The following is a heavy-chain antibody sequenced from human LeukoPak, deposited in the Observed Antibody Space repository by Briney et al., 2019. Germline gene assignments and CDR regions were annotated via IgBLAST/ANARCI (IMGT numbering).Heavy chain of an antibody. Sequence: GGSLRLSCAAPGFTFSSYAMTWFRQAPGRGLEWVSSVSDSGTNTYYADSVKDRFTISRDNSKNTLYLQMNSLRAEDTAVYYCAKARMGSSLFDYWGQGTLVTVSS. J-gene: IGHJ4*02. CDR3: AKARMGSSLFDY. CDR1: GFTFSSYA. CDR2: VSDSGTNT. V-gene: IGHV3-23*01. D-gene: IGHD6-13*01.